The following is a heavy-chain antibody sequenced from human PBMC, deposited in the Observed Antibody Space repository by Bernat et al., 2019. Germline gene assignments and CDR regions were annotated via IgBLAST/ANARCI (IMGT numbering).Heavy chain of an antibody. D-gene: IGHD6-19*01. CDR3: ARCYGSGSVSNFHL. J-gene: IGHJ2*01. CDR1: GGSISSSNW. V-gene: IGHV4-4*02. Sequence: QVQLQESGPGLVKPSGTLSLTCAVSGGSISSSNWWSWVRQPPGKGLELIGEIDHSGSTNYNPFLKSRVTISVDKSKNQFSLKLRSVTAADTAVYYCARCYGSGSVSNFHLWDRGTLGTVSS. CDR2: IDHSGST.